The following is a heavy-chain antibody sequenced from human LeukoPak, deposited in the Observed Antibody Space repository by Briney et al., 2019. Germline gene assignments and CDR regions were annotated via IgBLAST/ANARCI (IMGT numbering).Heavy chain of an antibody. Sequence: GGSLRLSCAASGFTFSGYTMSWVRQAPGKGLEWVSTITTSDGNTYYADSVKGRFTVSRDNSKNTLFLQMNSLRAEDTAVYYCAKNPQYYYDSSGFFEYWGQGTLVTVSS. CDR1: GFTFSGYT. D-gene: IGHD3-22*01. J-gene: IGHJ4*02. V-gene: IGHV3-23*01. CDR2: ITTSDGNT. CDR3: AKNPQYYYDSSGFFEY.